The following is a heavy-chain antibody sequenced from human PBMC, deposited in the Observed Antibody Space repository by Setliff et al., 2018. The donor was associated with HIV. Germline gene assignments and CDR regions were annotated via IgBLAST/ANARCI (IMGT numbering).Heavy chain of an antibody. CDR1: GGTFSSYA. Sequence: ASVKVSCKPSGGTFSSYAISWVRQAPGQGLEWMGGIIPMFDAPNYAQKFQGRVTITADESTSTAYMELNSLRAEDTAVYYCARWAPPNHYFYYYMDVWGKGTTVTVSS. CDR3: ARWAPPNHYFYYYMDV. V-gene: IGHV1-69*13. CDR2: IIPMFDAP. J-gene: IGHJ6*03.